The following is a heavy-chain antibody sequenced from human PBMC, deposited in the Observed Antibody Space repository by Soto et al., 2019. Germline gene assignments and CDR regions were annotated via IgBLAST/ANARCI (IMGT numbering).Heavy chain of an antibody. J-gene: IGHJ1*01. Sequence: LRLSCVGSVFIFSNNGMHWVRQTPGKGLEWVAFMSYDGSDTFYADSVKGRFTISRDNSKSTLFLHMSNLRAEDTAMYYCSIVRVADSALDHWGQGTLVTVSS. CDR1: VFIFSNNG. CDR3: SIVRVADSALDH. CDR2: MSYDGSDT. V-gene: IGHV3-30*03. D-gene: IGHD3-10*02.